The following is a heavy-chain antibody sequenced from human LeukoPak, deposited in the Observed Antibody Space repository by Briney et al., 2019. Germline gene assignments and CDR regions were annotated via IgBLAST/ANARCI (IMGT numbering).Heavy chain of an antibody. Sequence: GGSLRLSCAASGFTFSTYWMSWVRQTPGKGLEWVANIKEDGSRQYYVDSVKGRFTISRDNAKNSLYLQMNSLRVEDTAVYYCARDGGGYDSWGQGTLVTVSS. CDR1: GFTFSTYW. V-gene: IGHV3-7*01. J-gene: IGHJ5*01. CDR2: IKEDGSRQ. D-gene: IGHD5-24*01. CDR3: ARDGGGYDS.